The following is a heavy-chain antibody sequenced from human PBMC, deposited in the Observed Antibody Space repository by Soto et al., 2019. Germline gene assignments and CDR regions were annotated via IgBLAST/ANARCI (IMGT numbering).Heavy chain of an antibody. J-gene: IGHJ4*02. Sequence: TPPLTDASSVGYVRSANFAWRWILQNPSKGPEWIGNIYYNGTTTYNPSLESRFNISLDLSKNQFSMNLKSVTAEDMAVYYCTRAEPIWFGALPQWGQGTLVT. D-gene: IGHD3-10*01. CDR1: VGYVRSANFA. V-gene: IGHV4-31*11. CDR2: IYYNGTT. CDR3: TRAEPIWFGALPQ.